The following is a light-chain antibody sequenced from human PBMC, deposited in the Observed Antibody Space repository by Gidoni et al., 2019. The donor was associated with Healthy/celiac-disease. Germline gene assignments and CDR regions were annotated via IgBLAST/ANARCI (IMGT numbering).Light chain of an antibody. V-gene: IGKV1-5*01. CDR1: QSISSG. CDR2: DAS. CDR3: QQYNSYSGT. J-gene: IGKJ1*01. Sequence: DIQMTQSPSTLSASVGDRVTITCRASQSISSGLAWYQQKPGKAPKLLIYDASSLESGVPSRFSGSGSGTEFTLTISSLQPDDFATYYCQQYNSYSGTFGQXTKVEIK.